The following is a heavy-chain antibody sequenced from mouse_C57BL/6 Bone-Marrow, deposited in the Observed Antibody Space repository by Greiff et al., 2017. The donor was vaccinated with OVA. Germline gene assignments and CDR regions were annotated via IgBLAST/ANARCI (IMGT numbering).Heavy chain of an antibody. J-gene: IGHJ3*01. CDR1: GYTFTSYG. V-gene: IGHV1-81*01. CDR2: IYPRSGNT. CDR3: ARSRDSSWFAY. Sequence: VQLQESGAELARPGASVKLSCKASGYTFTSYGISWVKQRTGQGLEWIGEIYPRSGNTYYNEKFKGKATLTADKSSSTAYMELRSLTSEDSAVYFCARSRDSSWFAYWGQGTLVTVSA.